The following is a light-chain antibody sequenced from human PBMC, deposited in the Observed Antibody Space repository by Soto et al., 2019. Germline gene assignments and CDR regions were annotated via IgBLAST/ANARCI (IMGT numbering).Light chain of an antibody. Sequence: IQMTQSPSSLSASVGDRVTITCRARQNINSYLNWYQQKPGKAPKLLIYAASSLQSGVPSRFSGSGSGTDFTLTVSSLQPEDFATYYCHQSYDIPTFGQGTRLE. V-gene: IGKV1-39*01. CDR3: HQSYDIPT. J-gene: IGKJ5*01. CDR1: QNINSY. CDR2: AAS.